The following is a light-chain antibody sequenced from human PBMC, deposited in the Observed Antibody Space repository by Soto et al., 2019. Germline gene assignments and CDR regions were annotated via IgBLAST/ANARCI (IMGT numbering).Light chain of an antibody. Sequence: LTQPPSASATPGQRVTVSCSGTSSNIGSNTVHWYQQLPGTAPRLIFYSTNKRPSGVPDRFSGSKSGTSASLAISGLQSEAEADYYCAVWDDSLDSFVFGTGTKLTVL. CDR3: AVWDDSLDSFV. V-gene: IGLV1-44*01. J-gene: IGLJ1*01. CDR1: SSNIGSNT. CDR2: STN.